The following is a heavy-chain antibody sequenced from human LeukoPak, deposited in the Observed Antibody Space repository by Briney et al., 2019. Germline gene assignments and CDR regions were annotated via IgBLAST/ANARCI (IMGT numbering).Heavy chain of an antibody. CDR2: IIPKLGTA. CDR3: ARGSSSGWYQSADY. D-gene: IGHD6-19*01. V-gene: IGHV1-69*13. Sequence: SVKVSCEASGGTFSSDAISWVRQAPGQGLEWMGGIIPKLGTANYAQKFRGRVTITADESTTTVYMELSSLRSEDTAVYYCARGSSSGWYQSADYWGQGTLVTVSS. J-gene: IGHJ4*02. CDR1: GGTFSSDA.